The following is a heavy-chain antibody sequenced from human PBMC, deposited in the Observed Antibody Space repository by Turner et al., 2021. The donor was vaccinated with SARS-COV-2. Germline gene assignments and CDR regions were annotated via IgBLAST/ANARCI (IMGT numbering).Heavy chain of an antibody. V-gene: IGHV4-59*08. Sequence: QVQLPESGPRLVKPSEALSLTCTVPGDSISSKSWSWIRQSPGRGLEWIGYFYKIGSIDYNPTLRSRVTISVDTSKNQLSLNLISVTAADTAVYYCARHQGSASGYDHGMNVWGQGTAVIVSS. CDR1: GDSISSKS. J-gene: IGHJ6*02. CDR2: FYKIGSI. D-gene: IGHD1-26*01. CDR3: ARHQGSASGYDHGMNV.